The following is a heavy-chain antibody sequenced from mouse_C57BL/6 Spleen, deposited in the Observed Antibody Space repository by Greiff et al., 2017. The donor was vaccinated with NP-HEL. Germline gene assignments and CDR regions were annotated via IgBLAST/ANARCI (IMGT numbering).Heavy chain of an antibody. D-gene: IGHD1-1*01. Sequence: QVQLKQPGAELVKPGASVKLSCKASGYTFTSYWMHWVKQRPGQGLEWIGMIHPNSGSTNYNEKFKSKATLTVDKSSSTAYMQLSSLSSEDSAVYYCARWDTTVGYFDVWGTGTTVTVSS. V-gene: IGHV1-64*01. CDR3: ARWDTTVGYFDV. CDR2: IHPNSGST. CDR1: GYTFTSYW. J-gene: IGHJ1*03.